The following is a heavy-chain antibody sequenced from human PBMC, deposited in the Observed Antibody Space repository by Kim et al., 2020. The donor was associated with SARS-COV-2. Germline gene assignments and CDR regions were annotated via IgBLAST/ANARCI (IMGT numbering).Heavy chain of an antibody. CDR2: VSVIVGKT. CDR1: GFTFDTYA. V-gene: IGHV3-23*01. D-gene: IGHD4-17*01. Sequence: GGSLRLSCAASGFTFDTYAMSWVRQAPGKGLEWASSVSVIVGKTFYADSVKGRLTISRDNSKNTVYQQMSRLGAEDTAKNDCAKSGAWQTTASQDYNDFWRQRILVTV. J-gene: IGHJ4*02. CDR3: AKSGAWQTTASQDYNDF.